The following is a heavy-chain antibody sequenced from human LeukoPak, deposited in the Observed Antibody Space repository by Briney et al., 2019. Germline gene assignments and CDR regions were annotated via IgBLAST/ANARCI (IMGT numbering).Heavy chain of an antibody. Sequence: GGSLRLSCAASGFTFSSYVMHWVRQAPGKGLEWVALISSDGSKKDYADSVKGRFTVSRDNSRNTLYLQMNSLTTEDTAMYYCVKVWDTTVTLDAFDIWGQGTMVTVSS. D-gene: IGHD4-17*01. CDR2: ISSDGSKK. CDR1: GFTFSSYV. J-gene: IGHJ3*02. CDR3: VKVWDTTVTLDAFDI. V-gene: IGHV3-30*01.